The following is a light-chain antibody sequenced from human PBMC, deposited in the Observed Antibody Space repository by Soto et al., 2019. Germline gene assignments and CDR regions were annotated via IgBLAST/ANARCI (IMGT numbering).Light chain of an antibody. J-gene: IGKJ2*01. CDR1: QSLVHRDGNTY. CDR3: MQATQPYT. V-gene: IGKV2-24*01. Sequence: EIVMTQTPLSSRVTLGQPASISCRSSQSLVHRDGNTYLSWLHQRPGQPPRLLIYMISDRFSGVPDRFSGSGAGTYFTMKISRVEAEDVGVYYCMQATQPYTFGQGTKLEIE. CDR2: MIS.